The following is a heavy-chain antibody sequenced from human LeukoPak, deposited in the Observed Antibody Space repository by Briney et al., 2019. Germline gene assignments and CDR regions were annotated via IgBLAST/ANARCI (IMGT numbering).Heavy chain of an antibody. D-gene: IGHD4-11*01. CDR3: AKVLTTVTSPLDYYYMDV. CDR2: ISGSGGST. Sequence: PGGSLRLSCAASGFTFSSYAMSWVRQAPGKGLEWVSAISGSGGSTYYAGSVKGRFTISRDNSKNTLYLQMNSLRAEDTAVYYCAKVLTTVTSPLDYYYMDVWGKGTTVTVSS. J-gene: IGHJ6*03. V-gene: IGHV3-23*01. CDR1: GFTFSSYA.